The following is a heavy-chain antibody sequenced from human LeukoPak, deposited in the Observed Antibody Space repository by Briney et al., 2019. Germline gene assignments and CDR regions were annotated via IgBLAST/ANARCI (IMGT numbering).Heavy chain of an antibody. CDR2: ISGSSHSA. D-gene: IGHD3-10*01. Sequence: GGSLRLSCAGSGFPFSSFAMTWVRQAPGKGLEWVSAISGSSHSAYYADSVKGRFTIARDNSKDTLYLQMNSLRAEDTAVYYCAKGDYGSGSYYAYWGQGTLVTVSS. V-gene: IGHV3-23*01. CDR1: GFPFSSFA. J-gene: IGHJ4*02. CDR3: AKGDYGSGSYYAY.